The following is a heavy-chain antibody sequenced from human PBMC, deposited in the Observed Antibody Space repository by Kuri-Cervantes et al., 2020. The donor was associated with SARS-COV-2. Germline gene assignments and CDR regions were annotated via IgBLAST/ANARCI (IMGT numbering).Heavy chain of an antibody. V-gene: IGHV4-39*01. CDR2: VFHTGNT. D-gene: IGHD1-1*01. CDR3: SRLVQRFFKGGGDS. J-gene: IGHJ4*02. CDR1: GGSISSSHHY. Sequence: GSLRLSCIVSGGSISSSHHYWGGFRQPPGKGLEWVGSVFHTGNTYDNPSLESRIAMSVDTSKSQFPLKLRSLTAADTAVYFWSRLVQRFFKGGGDSWGQGTLVTVSS.